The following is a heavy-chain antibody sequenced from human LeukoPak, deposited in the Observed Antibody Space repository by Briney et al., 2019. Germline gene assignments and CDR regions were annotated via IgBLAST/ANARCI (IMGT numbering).Heavy chain of an antibody. Sequence: GESLKISCKGSGYSFTSYWIGWVRQMPGKGLEWMGIIYPGDSDTTYSPSFRGQVTISADKSISTAYLQWSSLKAPDTAMYYCARRDGYCSSTSCYADYYYGMDVWGQGTTVTVSS. CDR2: IYPGDSDT. D-gene: IGHD2-2*01. CDR3: ARRDGYCSSTSCYADYYYGMDV. CDR1: GYSFTSYW. V-gene: IGHV5-51*01. J-gene: IGHJ6*02.